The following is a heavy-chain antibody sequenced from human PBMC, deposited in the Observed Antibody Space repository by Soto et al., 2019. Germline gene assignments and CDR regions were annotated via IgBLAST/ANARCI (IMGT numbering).Heavy chain of an antibody. J-gene: IGHJ5*02. CDR3: ARSSGGVCGIIIKGTNWFAP. Sequence: ASVKVSCKAPGDTFTSDYMHWVRQAPGHGLEWMGVINPNGGSTRVAQKFQGRVTMTRDTSTSTVYMELRGLTCEDTAVYYCARSSGGVCGIIIKGTNWFAPWGQGTLVTVSS. CDR2: INPNGGST. D-gene: IGHD3-16*01. CDR1: GDTFTSDY. V-gene: IGHV1-46*01.